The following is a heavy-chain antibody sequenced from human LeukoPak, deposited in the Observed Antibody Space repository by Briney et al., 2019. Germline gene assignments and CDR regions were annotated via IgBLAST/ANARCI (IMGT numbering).Heavy chain of an antibody. Sequence: GGSLRLSCTASGFTFGDYAMSWIRQAPGKGLEWVGFIRSKAYGETADYAAPVKGRFTISRDGSKNTLYLQMNSLKTEDTVVYYSTTDLGYCSSTSCRHNWGQGTLVTVSS. CDR3: TTDLGYCSSTSCRHN. V-gene: IGHV3-49*01. CDR2: IRSKAYGETA. J-gene: IGHJ4*02. CDR1: GFTFGDYA. D-gene: IGHD2-2*01.